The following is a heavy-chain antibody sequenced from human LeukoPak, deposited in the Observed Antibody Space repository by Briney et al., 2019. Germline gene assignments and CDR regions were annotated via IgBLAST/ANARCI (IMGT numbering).Heavy chain of an antibody. CDR3: ARGVGGYYYDSSGYYWP. CDR2: IYTSGST. V-gene: IGHV4-4*09. J-gene: IGHJ5*02. CDR1: GGSISSYY. D-gene: IGHD3-22*01. Sequence: PSETLSLTCTVSGGSISSYYWSWIRQPPGKGLEWIGYIYTSGSTNYNPSLKSRVTMSVDTSKNQFSLKLSSVTAADTAVYYCARGVGGYYYDSSGYYWPWGQGTLVTVSS.